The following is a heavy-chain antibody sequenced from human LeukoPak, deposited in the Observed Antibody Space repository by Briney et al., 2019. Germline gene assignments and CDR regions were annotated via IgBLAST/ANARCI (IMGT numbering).Heavy chain of an antibody. CDR1: GFTFSSYW. Sequence: GGSLRLSCAASGFTFSSYWMSWVRQAPGKGLEWVANIKQDGSEKYYVDSVKGRFTISRDNAKNSLYLQMNSLRAEDTAVYYCAREPTYYYDSSGYYPYFDYWGQGTLVAVSS. V-gene: IGHV3-7*01. CDR3: AREPTYYYDSSGYYPYFDY. CDR2: IKQDGSEK. D-gene: IGHD3-22*01. J-gene: IGHJ4*02.